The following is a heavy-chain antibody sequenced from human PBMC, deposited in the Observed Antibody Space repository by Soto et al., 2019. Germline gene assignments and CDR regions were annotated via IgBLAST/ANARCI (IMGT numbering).Heavy chain of an antibody. J-gene: IGHJ6*02. CDR2: INPNGGST. CDR1: AYNFINYY. D-gene: IGHD3-3*01. CDR3: ARDGWFSALRIPFGMDV. V-gene: IGHV1-46*01. Sequence: QAHLVQSGAEVKIPGASVKVSCKASAYNFINYYIHWAKRAPGQGLEWMGIINPNGGSTTYAQKFQGRVTLTRDTSTRTVYMDLSSLTSEDTAIYYCARDGWFSALRIPFGMDVWGQGTTVTVSS.